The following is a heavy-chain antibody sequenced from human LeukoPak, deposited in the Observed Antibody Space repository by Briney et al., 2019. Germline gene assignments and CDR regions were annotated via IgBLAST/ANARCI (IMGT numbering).Heavy chain of an antibody. J-gene: IGHJ4*02. V-gene: IGHV3-30*18. CDR3: AKGGRDTSKYYFDY. Sequence: GGSLRLSCAASGFTFSSYGMHWVRHAPGKGLEWVAVISYDGSNKYYADSVKGRFTISRDNSKNTVWLEMNSLRVEDTAVYYCAKGGRDTSKYYFDYWGQGTQVTVSS. CDR1: GFTFSSYG. CDR2: ISYDGSNK. D-gene: IGHD1-26*01.